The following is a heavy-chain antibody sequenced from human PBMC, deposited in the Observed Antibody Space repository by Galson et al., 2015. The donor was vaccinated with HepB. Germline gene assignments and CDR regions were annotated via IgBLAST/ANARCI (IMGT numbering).Heavy chain of an antibody. CDR2: ISSNSMVT. D-gene: IGHD3-16*01. Sequence: SLRLSCAFSGFTFSNYEFNWVRQGPGKGPEWVSYISSNSMVTDYADSVKGRFTIFRDNAKNSVFLQMNSLRAEGTAVYYCVRYPRFLGLGPGHYGLDVWGQGTTVTVSS. CDR1: GFTFSNYE. J-gene: IGHJ6*02. V-gene: IGHV3-48*03. CDR3: VRYPRFLGLGPGHYGLDV.